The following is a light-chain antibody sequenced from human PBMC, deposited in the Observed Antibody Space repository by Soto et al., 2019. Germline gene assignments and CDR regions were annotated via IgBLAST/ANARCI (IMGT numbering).Light chain of an antibody. V-gene: IGKV3-20*01. CDR2: GAS. CDR3: QQYGSLPWT. CDR1: QSVSANY. Sequence: EIVLTQSPGTLSLSPGEEATLSCRASQSVSANYLAWYQQKPGQTPRPLIYGASSRAIGIPDRFSGSGSGKDFTLTISRLEPEDFAVYYCQQYGSLPWTFGQGTKVDIK. J-gene: IGKJ1*01.